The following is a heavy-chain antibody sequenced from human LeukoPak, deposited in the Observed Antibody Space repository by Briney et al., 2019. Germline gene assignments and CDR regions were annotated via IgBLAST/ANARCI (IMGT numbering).Heavy chain of an antibody. Sequence: PGGSLRLSCAASGFTFSSYAMSWVRQAPGRGLEWVSAISSGGGTTDYADSVKGRFSISRDNSKNTLFLQMNSLRAEDTAVYYCAKGLYNWNPHGMDVWGQGTTVTVSS. CDR3: AKGLYNWNPHGMDV. D-gene: IGHD1-1*01. J-gene: IGHJ6*02. CDR2: ISSGGGTT. CDR1: GFTFSSYA. V-gene: IGHV3-23*01.